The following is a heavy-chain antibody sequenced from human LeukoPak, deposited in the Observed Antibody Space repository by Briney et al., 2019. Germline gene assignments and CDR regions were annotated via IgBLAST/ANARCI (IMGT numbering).Heavy chain of an antibody. CDR1: GGSFSGYY. CDR3: ARSGIQLWLRVGYFDY. CDR2: INHSGST. D-gene: IGHD5-18*01. Sequence: SETLSLTCAVYGGSFSGYYWSWIRQPPGKGLEWIGEINHSGSTDYNPSLKSRVTISVDTSKNQFSLKLSSVTAADTAVYYCARSGIQLWLRVGYFDYWGQGTLVTVSS. J-gene: IGHJ4*02. V-gene: IGHV4-34*01.